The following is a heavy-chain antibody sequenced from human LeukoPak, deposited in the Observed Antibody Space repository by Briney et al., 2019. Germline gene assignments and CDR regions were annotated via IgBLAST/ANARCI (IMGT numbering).Heavy chain of an antibody. D-gene: IGHD3-9*01. CDR1: GGSISSYY. CDR3: ARTVYDILTGYYLPKGWFDP. V-gene: IGHV4-39*01. CDR2: IYYSGST. Sequence: PSETLSLTCAVYGGSISSYYWGWIRQPPGKGLEWIGSIYYSGSTYYNPSLKSRVTISVDTSKNQFSLKLSSVTAADTAVYYCARTVYDILTGYYLPKGWFDPWGQGTLVTVSS. J-gene: IGHJ5*02.